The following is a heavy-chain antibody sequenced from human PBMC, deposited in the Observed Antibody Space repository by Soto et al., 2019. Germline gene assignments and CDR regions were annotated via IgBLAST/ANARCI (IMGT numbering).Heavy chain of an antibody. CDR1: GGTFSSSA. J-gene: IGHJ6*02. V-gene: IGHV1-69*13. CDR2: IIPIFGTA. D-gene: IGHD6-13*01. CDR3: ARANIAAFMPSSYYYGMDV. Sequence: SAKVSCKASGGTFSSSAISWVRQAPGQWLEWMGGIIPIFGTANYAQKFQGRVTITADESTSTVYMELSSLRSEDTAVYYCARANIAAFMPSSYYYGMDVWGQGTTVTVAS.